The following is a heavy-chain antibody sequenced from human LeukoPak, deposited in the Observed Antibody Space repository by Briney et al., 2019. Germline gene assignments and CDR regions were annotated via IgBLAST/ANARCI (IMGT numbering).Heavy chain of an antibody. CDR3: AKFWVAGLKTFDY. D-gene: IGHD6-19*01. V-gene: IGHV3-23*01. CDR1: GFTFGDYL. Sequence: PGRSLRLSCTASGFTFGDYLMSWFRQAPGKGLEWVSAISGSGGSTYYADSVKGRFTISRDNSKNTLYLQMNSLRAEDTAVYYCAKFWVAGLKTFDYWGQGTLVTVSS. CDR2: ISGSGGST. J-gene: IGHJ4*02.